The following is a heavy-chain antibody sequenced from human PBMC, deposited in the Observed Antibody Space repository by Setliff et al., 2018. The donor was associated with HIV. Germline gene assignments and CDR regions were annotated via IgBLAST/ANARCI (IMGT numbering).Heavy chain of an antibody. CDR3: ATQGLTVPIPGGYFQH. CDR1: DYSITSGYY. CDR2: IYRSGST. J-gene: IGHJ1*01. D-gene: IGHD2-21*02. Sequence: SETLSLTCGISDYSITSGYYWGWIRQPPGKGLEWIGSIYRSGSTYENPSLKSRVTISFDTSKNQFSLILTSVTAADTAVYYCATQGLTVPIPGGYFQHWGPGILVTVSS. V-gene: IGHV4-38-2*01.